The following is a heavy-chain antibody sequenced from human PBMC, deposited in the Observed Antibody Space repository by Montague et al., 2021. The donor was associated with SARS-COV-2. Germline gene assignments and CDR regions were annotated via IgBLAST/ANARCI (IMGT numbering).Heavy chain of an antibody. CDR2: IRADGTTT. J-gene: IGHJ5*02. V-gene: IGHV3-74*01. CDR3: ARAFSNSFKWFDP. CDR1: EFTFSAYW. D-gene: IGHD6-13*01. Sequence: SLRLSCAASEFTFSAYWMHSVLQAPWQGLEWVARIRADGTTTNYXXSVKVRFTISRDDAQDTVYLHMTTLTAEDTAVYYCARAFSNSFKWFDPWGQGTLVTVSS.